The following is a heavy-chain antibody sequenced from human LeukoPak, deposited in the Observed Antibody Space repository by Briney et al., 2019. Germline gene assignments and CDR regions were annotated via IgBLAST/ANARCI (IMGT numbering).Heavy chain of an antibody. Sequence: ASVKVSCKASGYTFTSYYVHWVRQAPGQGLEWMGIINPSGGSTSYAQKFQGRVTMTRDTSTSTVYMELSSLRSEDTAVYYCARGQYYYDSSDYYWFDPWGQGTLVTVSS. CDR3: ARGQYYYDSSDYYWFDP. CDR1: GYTFTSYY. D-gene: IGHD3-22*01. V-gene: IGHV1-46*01. CDR2: INPSGGST. J-gene: IGHJ5*02.